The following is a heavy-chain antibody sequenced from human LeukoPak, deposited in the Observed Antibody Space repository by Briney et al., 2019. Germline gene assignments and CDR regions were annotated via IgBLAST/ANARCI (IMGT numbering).Heavy chain of an antibody. V-gene: IGHV3-48*03. Sequence: GGSLRLSCAASGFTFSSYEMNWVRQAPGKGLEWVSYISSSGSTIYYADSAKGRFTISRDNAKNSLYLQMNSLRAEDTAVYYCTELGITMIGGVWGKGTTVTISS. J-gene: IGHJ6*04. CDR1: GFTFSSYE. CDR3: TELGITMIGGV. CDR2: ISSSGSTI. D-gene: IGHD3-10*02.